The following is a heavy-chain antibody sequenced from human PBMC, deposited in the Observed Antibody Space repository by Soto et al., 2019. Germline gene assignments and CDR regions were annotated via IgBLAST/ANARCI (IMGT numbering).Heavy chain of an antibody. V-gene: IGHV4-31*03. Sequence: QVQLQESGPGLVKPSQTLSLTCTVSGGSISSGGYYWSWIRQHPGKGLEWIGYIYYSGSTYYNPSLKSRITISVDTSKNQFSLKLSSVTAADTAVYYCARDSYYDSSGYYYYYYGMDVWGQGTTVTVSS. CDR1: GGSISSGGYY. J-gene: IGHJ6*02. CDR2: IYYSGST. D-gene: IGHD3-22*01. CDR3: ARDSYYDSSGYYYYYYGMDV.